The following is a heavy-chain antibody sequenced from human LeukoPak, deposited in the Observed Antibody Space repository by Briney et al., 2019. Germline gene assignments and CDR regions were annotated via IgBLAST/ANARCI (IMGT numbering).Heavy chain of an antibody. J-gene: IGHJ3*02. D-gene: IGHD6-19*01. CDR1: GYSFTNYW. CDR3: ARQGGQWLVQGAFDI. V-gene: IGHV5-51*01. CDR2: IYPGDSAT. Sequence: GGSLKISCKGSGYSFTNYWIGWVRQMPGKGLEWMGIIYPGDSATRYSPSFQGQVTISADKSIDTAYLQWSSLKASDTAIYYCARQGGQWLVQGAFDIWGQGTMVTVSS.